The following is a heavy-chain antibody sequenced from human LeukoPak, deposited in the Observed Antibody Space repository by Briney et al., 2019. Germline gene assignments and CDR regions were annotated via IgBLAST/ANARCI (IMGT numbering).Heavy chain of an antibody. CDR1: GYSFTSYW. CDR2: IYPGDSDT. J-gene: IGHJ5*02. Sequence: GESLKISCKGSGYSFTSYWIGWVRQMPGKGLEWMGIIYPGDSDTRYSPSFQGQVTISADKSISTAYLQWSSLKASDTAMYYCARPVGLEWFPEIKRPNWFDPWGQGTLVTVSS. V-gene: IGHV5-51*01. CDR3: ARPVGLEWFPEIKRPNWFDP. D-gene: IGHD3-3*01.